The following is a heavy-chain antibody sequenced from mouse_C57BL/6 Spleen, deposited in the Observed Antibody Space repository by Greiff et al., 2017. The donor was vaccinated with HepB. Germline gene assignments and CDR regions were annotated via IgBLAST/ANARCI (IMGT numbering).Heavy chain of an antibody. CDR1: GFNIKDYY. J-gene: IGHJ4*01. CDR2: IDPEDGDT. V-gene: IGHV14-1*01. CDR3: TIEANPYYCAMDY. Sequence: EVQLKQSGAELVRPGASVKLSCTASGFNIKDYYMHWVKQRPEQGLEWIGRIDPEDGDTEYAPKFQGKATMTADTSSNTAYLQLSSLTSEDTAVYYCTIEANPYYCAMDYWGQGTSVTVSS. D-gene: IGHD3-2*02.